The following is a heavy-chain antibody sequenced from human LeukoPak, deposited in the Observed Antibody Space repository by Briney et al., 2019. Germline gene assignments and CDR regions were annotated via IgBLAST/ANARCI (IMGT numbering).Heavy chain of an antibody. CDR1: GYTFTSYA. D-gene: IGHD5-18*01. Sequence: ASVKVSCKASGYTFTSYAMHWVRQAPGQRLEWMGWINAGNGNTKYSQKSQGRVTITRDTSASTAYMELSSLRSEDTAVYYCARDQGYSYGYFGYWGQGTLVTVSS. J-gene: IGHJ4*02. CDR3: ARDQGYSYGYFGY. CDR2: INAGNGNT. V-gene: IGHV1-3*01.